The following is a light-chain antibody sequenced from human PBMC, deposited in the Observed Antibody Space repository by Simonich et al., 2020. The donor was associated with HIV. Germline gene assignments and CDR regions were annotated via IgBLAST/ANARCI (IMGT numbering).Light chain of an antibody. CDR1: QSISSW. V-gene: IGKV1-5*03. CDR2: KAS. J-gene: IGKJ2*01. CDR3: QQYNSYSYT. Sequence: DIQMTQSPSTLSASVGDRVTITCRASQSISSWLAWYQLKPGKAPKLLIYKASSLESVVPSRFSGSGSGTEFTLTISSLQPDDFATYYCQQYNSYSYTFGQGTKLEIK.